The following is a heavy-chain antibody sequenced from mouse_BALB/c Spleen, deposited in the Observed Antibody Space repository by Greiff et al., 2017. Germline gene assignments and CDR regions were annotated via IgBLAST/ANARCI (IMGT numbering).Heavy chain of an antibody. CDR1: GYAFTNYL. Sequence: QVQLQQSGAELVRPGTSVKVSCKASGYAFTNYLIEWVKQRPGQGLEWIGVINPGSGGTNYNEKFKGKATLTADKSSSTAYMQLSSLTSDDSAVYFRARSGGNSYAMDYWGQGTSVTVSS. CDR3: ARSGGNSYAMDY. J-gene: IGHJ4*01. CDR2: INPGSGGT. V-gene: IGHV1-54*01. D-gene: IGHD2-1*01.